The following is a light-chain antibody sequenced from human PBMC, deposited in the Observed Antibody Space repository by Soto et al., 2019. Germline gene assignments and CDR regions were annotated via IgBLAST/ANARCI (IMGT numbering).Light chain of an antibody. V-gene: IGLV2-8*01. CDR1: SSDIGGYNY. Sequence: QSALTQPPSASGSPGQSVAISCTGTSSDIGGYNYVSWYQQHPGKAPKLMIYEVNKRPSGVPDRFSGSKSGNTASLTVSGLQAEDEAYYYCNSYAGSNNVLFGGGTKVTVL. CDR3: NSYAGSNNVL. J-gene: IGLJ2*01. CDR2: EVN.